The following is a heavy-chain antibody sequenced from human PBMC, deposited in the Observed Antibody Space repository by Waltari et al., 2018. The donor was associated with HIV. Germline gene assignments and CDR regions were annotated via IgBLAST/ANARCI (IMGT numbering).Heavy chain of an antibody. CDR1: GFTFSSYA. CDR2: ISGSGGST. D-gene: IGHD4-17*01. J-gene: IGHJ6*02. V-gene: IGHV3-23*01. Sequence: EVQLLESGGGLVQPGGSLRLSCAASGFTFSSYAMSWVRQAPGKGLEWVSAISGSGGSTYYADSVKGRFTISRDNSKNTLYLQMNSLRAEDTAVYYCAKDRRTTVTGSKYYYYGMDVWGQGTTVTVSS. CDR3: AKDRRTTVTGSKYYYYGMDV.